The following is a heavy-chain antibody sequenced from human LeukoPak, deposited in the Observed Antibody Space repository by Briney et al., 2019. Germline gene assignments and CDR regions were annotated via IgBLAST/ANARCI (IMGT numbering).Heavy chain of an antibody. CDR3: TKIANGGLSDY. CDR1: GGSISGYY. Sequence: SETLFLTCTVSGGSISGYYWAWIRQPPGKVLEWIGYNHYSGNTNYNPSLKSRVSMSVDTSKNQFSLIVTSVTAADTAVYYCTKIANGGLSDYWGQGTLVTVSS. V-gene: IGHV4-59*01. J-gene: IGHJ4*02. D-gene: IGHD2-8*01. CDR2: NHYSGNT.